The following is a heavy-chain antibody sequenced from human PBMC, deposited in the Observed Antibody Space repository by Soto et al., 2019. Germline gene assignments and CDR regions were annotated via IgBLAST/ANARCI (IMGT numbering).Heavy chain of an antibody. Sequence: GASLTISCKGSGDSFTSYWIGWMRPLHGKGLEWMGIIYPGDSDTRYSPSFQGQVTISADKSISTAYLQWSSLKASDTAMYYCARQPGRAAGGMDVWGQGTTVTLSS. J-gene: IGHJ6*02. CDR3: ARQPGRAAGGMDV. V-gene: IGHV5-51*01. CDR1: GDSFTSYW. D-gene: IGHD6-13*01. CDR2: IYPGDSDT.